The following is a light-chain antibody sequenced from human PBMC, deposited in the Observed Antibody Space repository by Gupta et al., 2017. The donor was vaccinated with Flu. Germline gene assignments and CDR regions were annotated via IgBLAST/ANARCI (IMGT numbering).Light chain of an antibody. CDR3: QAWDSTTSWV. CDR1: KLGDKY. Sequence: PGQTASISCTGDKLGDKYVSWYLQKPGQSPVLVIYQDNKRPAGIPERFSGSNSGNTATLAISGTQAMDEADYYCQAWDSTTSWVFGGGTKLTVL. CDR2: QDN. V-gene: IGLV3-1*01. J-gene: IGLJ3*02.